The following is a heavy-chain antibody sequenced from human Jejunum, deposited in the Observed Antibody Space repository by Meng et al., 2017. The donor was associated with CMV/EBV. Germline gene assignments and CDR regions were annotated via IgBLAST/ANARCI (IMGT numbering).Heavy chain of an antibody. CDR3: ARGAMSFES. CDR1: VNSVTTNY. V-gene: IGHV3-66*01. J-gene: IGHJ5*01. Sequence: QLVGSWGGLLQTGGSVILSCAVSVNSVTTNYMTWVRQTPGKGLEWVSVIYSGGDKTYYADSVKGRFTISRDSSRNTLYLQMTSLRAGDTALYYCARGAMSFESWGQGTLVTVSS. CDR2: IYSGGDKT.